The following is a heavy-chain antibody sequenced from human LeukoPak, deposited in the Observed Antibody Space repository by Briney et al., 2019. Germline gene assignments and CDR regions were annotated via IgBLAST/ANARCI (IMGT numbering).Heavy chain of an antibody. CDR3: ARGRDYCSDY. CDR2: IHTSGDT. J-gene: IGHJ4*02. CDR1: GLTGSHNY. D-gene: IGHD2-15*01. Sequence: GGSLRLSCAASGLTGSHNYVSWVRQAPGKGLEWVSAIHTSGDTCYADSVKGRFTISRDNPKNTLYLQMNSLGPEDTALYYCARGRDYCSDYWGQGTLVTVSS. V-gene: IGHV3-66*03.